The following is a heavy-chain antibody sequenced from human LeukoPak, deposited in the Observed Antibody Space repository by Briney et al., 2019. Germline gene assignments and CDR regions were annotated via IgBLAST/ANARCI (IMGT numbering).Heavy chain of an antibody. CDR2: TYYRSQWYN. Sequence: SQTLSLTCAISGDSVSSNSAAWNWIRQSPSRGLEWLGRTYYRSQWYNDYAVSVKSRITINPDTSTNQFSLQLNSVTPEDTAVYYCASQGAMYYDILTGYYTLDAFDIWGQGTMVTVSS. D-gene: IGHD3-9*01. CDR1: GDSVSSNSAA. J-gene: IGHJ3*02. CDR3: ASQGAMYYDILTGYYTLDAFDI. V-gene: IGHV6-1*01.